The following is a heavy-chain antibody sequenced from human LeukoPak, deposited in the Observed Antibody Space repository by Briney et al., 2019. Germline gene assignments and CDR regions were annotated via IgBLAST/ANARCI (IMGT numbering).Heavy chain of an antibody. CDR2: IYHSGST. V-gene: IGHV4-4*02. D-gene: IGHD3-22*01. J-gene: IGHJ4*02. CDR1: GGSISSTNW. Sequence: PSETLSLTCAVSGGSISSTNWWSWVRQPPGKGLVWIGQIYHSGSTNYNPSLKSRVTISMDKSKNQFSLKLSSVTAADTAVYYCARGDSSGYYYFDYWGQGILVTVSS. CDR3: ARGDSSGYYYFDY.